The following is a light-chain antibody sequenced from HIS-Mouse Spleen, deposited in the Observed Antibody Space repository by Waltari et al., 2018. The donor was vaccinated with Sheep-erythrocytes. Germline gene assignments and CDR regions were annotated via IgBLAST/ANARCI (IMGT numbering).Light chain of an antibody. Sequence: QSVLTQPPSASGTPGQRVTISCSGSRTNIGSTYVYCYQQLPGTAPKLLIYMNKQRPSGVPDRVSGSKSGTSASLAISGLRSEDEADYYCAAWDDSLSGNWVFGGGTKLTVL. V-gene: IGLV1-47*01. CDR2: MNK. CDR1: RTNIGSTY. J-gene: IGLJ3*02. CDR3: AAWDDSLSGNWV.